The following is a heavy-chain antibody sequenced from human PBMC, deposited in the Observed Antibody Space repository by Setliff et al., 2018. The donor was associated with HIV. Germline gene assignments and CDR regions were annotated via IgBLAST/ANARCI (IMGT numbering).Heavy chain of an antibody. Sequence: GGSLRLSCAASGFTFSKYWMSWVRQAPGKGLEWVASVNPAGSEASSVGSMKGRFTVSRDNAKNSLSLQMNSLRVEDTAVYYCADPPSGYWGQGTLVTVSS. CDR1: GFTFSKYW. V-gene: IGHV3-7*01. CDR3: ADPPSGY. CDR2: VNPAGSEA. J-gene: IGHJ4*02. D-gene: IGHD3-10*01.